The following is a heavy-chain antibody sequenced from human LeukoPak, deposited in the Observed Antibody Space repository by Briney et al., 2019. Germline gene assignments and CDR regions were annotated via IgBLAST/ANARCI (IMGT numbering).Heavy chain of an antibody. CDR2: IRSKAYGGTT. Sequence: PGRSLRLSCTASGFTFGDYAMSWFRQAPEKGLEWVGFIRSKAYGGTTEYAASVKGRFTISRDDSKSIAYLQMNSLKTEDTAVYYCTRGVGRMVRGVPPWYFDYWGQGTLVTVSS. CDR3: TRGVGRMVRGVPPWYFDY. D-gene: IGHD3-10*01. CDR1: GFTFGDYA. V-gene: IGHV3-49*03. J-gene: IGHJ4*02.